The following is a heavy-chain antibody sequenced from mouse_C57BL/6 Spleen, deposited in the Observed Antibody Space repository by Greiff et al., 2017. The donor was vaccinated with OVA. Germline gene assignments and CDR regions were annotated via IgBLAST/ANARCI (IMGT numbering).Heavy chain of an antibody. D-gene: IGHD3-2*02. CDR3: ATAQATVRSFAY. CDR1: GYAFSSYW. Sequence: LKQSGAELVKPGASVKISCKASGYAFSSYWMNWVKQRPGKGLEWIGQIYPGDGDTNYNGKFKGKATLTADKSSSTAYMQLSSLTSEDSAVYFCATAQATVRSFAYWGQGTLVTVSA. CDR2: IYPGDGDT. V-gene: IGHV1-80*01. J-gene: IGHJ3*01.